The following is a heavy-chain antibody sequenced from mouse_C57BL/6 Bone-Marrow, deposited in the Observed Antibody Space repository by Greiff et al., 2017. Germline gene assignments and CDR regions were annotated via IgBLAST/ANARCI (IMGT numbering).Heavy chain of an antibody. V-gene: IGHV3-6*01. Sequence: EVQRVESGPGLVKPSQSLSLTCSVTGYSITSGYYWNWIRQFPGNKLEWMGYISYDGSNNYNPSLKNRISITRDTSKNQFFLKLNSVTTEDTATYYCARVYYWYFDVWGTGTTVTVSS. J-gene: IGHJ1*03. CDR2: ISYDGSN. CDR1: GYSITSGYY. CDR3: ARVYYWYFDV.